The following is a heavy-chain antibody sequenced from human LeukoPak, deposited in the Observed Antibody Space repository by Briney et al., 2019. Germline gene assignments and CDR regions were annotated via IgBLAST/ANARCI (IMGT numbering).Heavy chain of an antibody. J-gene: IGHJ4*02. CDR3: ARDFTNIRGGGYFDN. CDR1: GFTLSSYR. D-gene: IGHD2/OR15-2a*01. CDR2: IRSSSSTI. V-gene: IGHV3-48*01. Sequence: GGSLRLSCAASGFTLSSYRMNWVRQAPGKGLEWVSYIRSSSSTIYYADSVKGRFTISSDNAKNSLYLQMNTLRAEDTAVYYCARDFTNIRGGGYFDNWGQGTLVTVSS.